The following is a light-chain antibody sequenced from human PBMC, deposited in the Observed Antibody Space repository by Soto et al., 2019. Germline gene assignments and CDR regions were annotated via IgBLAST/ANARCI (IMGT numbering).Light chain of an antibody. J-gene: IGLJ1*01. CDR2: EVS. Sequence: QSVLTQPASVSGSPGQSITISCTGTSSDVGGYNYVSWYQQHPGKAPKLMIYEVSNRPSGVSNRFSGSKSGNTASLTISGLQAEDEAHYYCSSYTGSSTYVFGSGTKVTVL. V-gene: IGLV2-14*01. CDR3: SSYTGSSTYV. CDR1: SSDVGGYNY.